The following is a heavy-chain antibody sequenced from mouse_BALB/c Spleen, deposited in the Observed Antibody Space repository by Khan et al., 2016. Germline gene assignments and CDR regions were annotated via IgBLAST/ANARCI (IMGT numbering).Heavy chain of an antibody. J-gene: IGHJ4*01. CDR2: ISSGSSTI. V-gene: IGHV5-17*02. D-gene: IGHD2-2*01. CDR3: ARSSYYGYHYAMDY. Sequence: EVELVESGGGLVQPGGSRKLSCAASGFTFSSFGMHWVRQAPEKGLEWVAYISSGSSTIYYADTVKGRFTISRDNPKNTLFLQMTSLRSEDTAMYYCARSSYYGYHYAMDYWGQGTSVTVSS. CDR1: GFTFSSFG.